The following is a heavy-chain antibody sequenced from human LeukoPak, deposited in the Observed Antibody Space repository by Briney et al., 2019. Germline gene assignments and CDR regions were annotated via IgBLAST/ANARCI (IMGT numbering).Heavy chain of an antibody. CDR3: ASSSPYGDPRGYYYYGMDV. CDR1: GFTFSSYV. V-gene: IGHV3-30*03. Sequence: PGGSLRLSCAASGFTFSSYVMHWVRQAPGKGLEWVAVISYDGSNKYYADSVKGRLTISRDNSKNTLYLQMNSLRAEDTAVYYCASSSPYGDPRGYYYYGMDVWGQGTTVTVSS. J-gene: IGHJ6*02. D-gene: IGHD4-17*01. CDR2: ISYDGSNK.